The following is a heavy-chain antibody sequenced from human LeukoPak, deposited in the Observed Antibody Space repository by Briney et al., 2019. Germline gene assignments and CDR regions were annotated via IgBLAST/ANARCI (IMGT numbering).Heavy chain of an antibody. V-gene: IGHV1-24*01. CDR1: GYTLTELS. D-gene: IGHD3-10*01. CDR3: ATDPMVRGVSAFDI. CDR2: FDPEDGET. J-gene: IGHJ3*02. Sequence: GASVKVSCKVSGYTLTELSMHWVRQAPGKGLEWMGGFDPEDGETIYAQKFRGRVTMTEDTSTDTAYMELSSLRSEDTAVYYCATDPMVRGVSAFDIWGQGTMVTVSS.